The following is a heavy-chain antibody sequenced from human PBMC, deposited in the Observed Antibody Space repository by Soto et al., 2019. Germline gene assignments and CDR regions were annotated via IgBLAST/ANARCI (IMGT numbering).Heavy chain of an antibody. Sequence: EVQVVESGGGLVQPGGSLRLSCATSKFTFSAYAMTWVRQAPGEGLEWVSSISGSGGGTAYADSVKGRFSISRDNSKTKLYLRMNSLRVEDTAVYYCTRDPSGDHIGAVDFWGQWIVVTDSS. CDR2: ISGSGGGT. CDR3: TRDPSGDHIGAVDF. J-gene: IGHJ3*01. V-gene: IGHV3-23*04. D-gene: IGHD4-17*01. CDR1: KFTFSAYA.